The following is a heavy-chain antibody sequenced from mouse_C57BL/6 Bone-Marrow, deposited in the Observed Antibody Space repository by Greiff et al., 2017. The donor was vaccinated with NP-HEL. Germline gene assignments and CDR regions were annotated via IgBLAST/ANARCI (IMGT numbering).Heavy chain of an antibody. CDR1: GYTFTDYE. CDR3: TAYYPTFDC. D-gene: IGHD1-1*01. Sequence: VQLQQSGAELVRPGASVTLSCKASGYTFTDYEMHWVKQTPVHGLEWIGAIDPETGGTAYNQKFKGKAILTADKSSSTAYMELRSLTSEDSAVYYCTAYYPTFDCWGQGTTLTVSS. CDR2: IDPETGGT. V-gene: IGHV1-15*01. J-gene: IGHJ2*01.